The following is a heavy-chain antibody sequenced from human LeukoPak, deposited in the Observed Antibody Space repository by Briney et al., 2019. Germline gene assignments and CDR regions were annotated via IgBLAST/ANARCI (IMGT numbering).Heavy chain of an antibody. V-gene: IGHV3-21*01. D-gene: IGHD3-9*01. CDR2: IGGGGGST. J-gene: IGHJ4*02. CDR1: GFTFSRYG. CDR3: AREKTFYNILTGYKRGGYYFDY. Sequence: GGSLRLSCAASGFTFSRYGMSWVRQAPGKGLEWVSVIGGGGGSTYYADSVKGRFTISRDNAKNSLYLQMNSLRAEDTAVYYCAREKTFYNILTGYKRGGYYFDYWGQGILVTVSS.